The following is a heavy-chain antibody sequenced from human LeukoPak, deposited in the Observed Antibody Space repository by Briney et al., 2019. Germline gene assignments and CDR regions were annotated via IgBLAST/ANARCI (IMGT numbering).Heavy chain of an antibody. D-gene: IGHD2-15*01. J-gene: IGHJ3*02. CDR2: INPSGGST. CDR1: GYTFTSHY. V-gene: IGHV1-46*01. CDR3: VRGDYCSGGSRCYAFDI. Sequence: ASVKVSCKASGYTFTSHYMHWVRQAPGQGLEWMGVINPSGGSTSYAQKFQGRVTMSRDTSTSTYYMDLSNQPFEDTAVYYCVRGDYCSGGSRCYAFDIWGQGTMVTVSS.